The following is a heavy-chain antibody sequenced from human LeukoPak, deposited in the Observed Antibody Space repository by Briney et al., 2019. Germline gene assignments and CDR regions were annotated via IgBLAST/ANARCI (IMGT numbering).Heavy chain of an antibody. CDR2: INHSGST. J-gene: IGHJ3*02. CDR3: ATCSTSCLDDAFDI. V-gene: IGHV4-34*01. D-gene: IGHD2-2*01. CDR1: GGSFSGYY. Sequence: SETLSFTCAVYGGSFSGYYWSWIRQPPGKGLEWIGEINHSGSTNYNPSLKSRVTISVDTSKNQFSLKPSSVTAADTAVYYCATCSTSCLDDAFDIWGQGTMVTVSS.